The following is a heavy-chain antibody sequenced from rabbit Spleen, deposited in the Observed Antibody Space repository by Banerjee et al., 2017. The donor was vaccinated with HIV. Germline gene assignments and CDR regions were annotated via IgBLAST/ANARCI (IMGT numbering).Heavy chain of an antibody. D-gene: IGHD1-1*01. CDR1: GFSFSSSYW. J-gene: IGHJ4*01. Sequence: QEQLEESGGDLVKPEGSLTLTCTASGFSFSSSYWISWVRQAPGKGLEWIGRISTSTTNTVYANWVNGRFTISKTSATVTLQMTSLTVADTATYFCARAYDSGGPRYFVLWGPGTLVTVS. CDR2: ISTSTTNT. V-gene: IGHV1S45*01. CDR3: ARAYDSGGPRYFVL.